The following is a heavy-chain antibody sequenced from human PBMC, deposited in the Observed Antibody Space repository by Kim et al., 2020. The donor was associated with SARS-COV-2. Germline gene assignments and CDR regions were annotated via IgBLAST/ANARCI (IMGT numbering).Heavy chain of an antibody. Sequence: SETLSLTCAVSDASISNFNWWSWVRQSPGKGLEWIGEVYHTGKTNYSPSLRSRVTISVDESKNQFSLKLKTVTAADTAVYFCARGIVGSSWFFDLWGQGT. V-gene: IGHV4-4*02. CDR3: ARGIVGSSWFFDL. CDR2: VYHTGKT. J-gene: IGHJ4*02. D-gene: IGHD6-13*01. CDR1: DASISNFNW.